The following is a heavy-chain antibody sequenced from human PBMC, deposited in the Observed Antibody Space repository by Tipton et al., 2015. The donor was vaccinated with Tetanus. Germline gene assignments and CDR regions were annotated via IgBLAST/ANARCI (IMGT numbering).Heavy chain of an antibody. D-gene: IGHD4-23*01. J-gene: IGHJ4*02. Sequence: TLSLTCTVSGGSISSYYWSWVRQPPGKGLEWIGYIDYSGSTNYNPSLKSRVTISIDTSKKQFSLNLSSVTAADTAVYFCARCPYGGVSCTLYYWGQGILVTVSS. V-gene: IGHV4-59*01. CDR3: ARCPYGGVSCTLYY. CDR1: GGSISSYY. CDR2: IDYSGST.